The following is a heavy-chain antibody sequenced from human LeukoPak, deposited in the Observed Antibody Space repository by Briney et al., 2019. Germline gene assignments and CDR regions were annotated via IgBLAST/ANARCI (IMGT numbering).Heavy chain of an antibody. Sequence: SETLSLTCTVSGGSISSSSVYWGWIRQPPGKGLEWIATISYSGSTTSYNPSLKSRVTISVDTSKNQFSLKLSSVTAADTAVYYCARAPYDFWSGYVNWFDPWGQGTLVTVSS. CDR3: ARAPYDFWSGYVNWFDP. D-gene: IGHD3-3*01. CDR1: GGSISSSSVY. J-gene: IGHJ5*02. V-gene: IGHV4-39*07. CDR2: ISYSGSTT.